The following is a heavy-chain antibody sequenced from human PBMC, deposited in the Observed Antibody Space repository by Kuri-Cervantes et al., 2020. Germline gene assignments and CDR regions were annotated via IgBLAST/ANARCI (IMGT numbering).Heavy chain of an antibody. CDR3: ARGSGNWNPKTYYYYYYMDV. D-gene: IGHD1-20*01. V-gene: IGHV1-18*01. CDR1: GYTFTSYD. Sequence: ASVKVSCKASGYTFTSYDINWVRQATGQGLEWMGWISAYNGNTNYAQKLQGRVTMTTDTSTSTAYMELRSLRSDDTAVYYCARGSGNWNPKTYYYYYYMDVWGKGTTVTVSS. CDR2: ISAYNGNT. J-gene: IGHJ6*03.